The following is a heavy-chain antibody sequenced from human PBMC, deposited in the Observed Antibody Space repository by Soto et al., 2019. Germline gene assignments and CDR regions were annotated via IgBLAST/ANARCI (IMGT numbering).Heavy chain of an antibody. D-gene: IGHD3-22*01. Sequence: GGSLRLSCAASGFTVSSDYMSWVRLAPGKGLEWISIIYSAGNTYYADSVKGRFTISRDNSKNTVYLQMSSLRVEDTAVYYCVKGEYYYDSSGYYPFDYWGQGTLVTVSS. CDR2: IYSAGNT. J-gene: IGHJ4*02. CDR1: GFTVSSDY. V-gene: IGHV3-66*01. CDR3: VKGEYYYDSSGYYPFDY.